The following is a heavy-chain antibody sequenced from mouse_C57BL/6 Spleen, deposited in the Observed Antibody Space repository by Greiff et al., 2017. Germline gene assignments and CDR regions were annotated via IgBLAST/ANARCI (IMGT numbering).Heavy chain of an antibody. CDR1: GYAFTNYL. D-gene: IGHD2-3*01. Sequence: VQLQQSGAELVRPGTSVKVSCKASGYAFTNYLIEWVKQRPGQGLEWIGVINPGSGGTNYNEKFKGKATLTADKSSSPAYMQLSSLTSEDSAVYFCARFYDGYSDWYFDVWGTGTTVTVSS. J-gene: IGHJ1*03. CDR2: INPGSGGT. CDR3: ARFYDGYSDWYFDV. V-gene: IGHV1-54*01.